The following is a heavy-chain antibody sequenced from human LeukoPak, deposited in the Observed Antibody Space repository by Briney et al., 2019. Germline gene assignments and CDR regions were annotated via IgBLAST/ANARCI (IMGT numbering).Heavy chain of an antibody. CDR2: IHHSGGT. Sequence: PSETLSLTCAVSGGTFSGYYWNWIRQPPGKGLEWIGEIHHSGGTNHNPSLKSRVTISVAMSKTHFSLKLISVTAADTAVYYCASTYYDSSGYPDSFDIWGQGTMVTVSS. V-gene: IGHV4-34*01. CDR3: ASTYYDSSGYPDSFDI. J-gene: IGHJ3*02. D-gene: IGHD3-22*01. CDR1: GGTFSGYY.